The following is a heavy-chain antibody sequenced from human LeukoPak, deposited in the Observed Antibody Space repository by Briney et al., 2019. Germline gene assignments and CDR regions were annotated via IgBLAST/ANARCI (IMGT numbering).Heavy chain of an antibody. J-gene: IGHJ5*02. V-gene: IGHV3-48*03. CDR1: GFTFSSYE. CDR3: ARRLRFVGVWFDP. Sequence: GGSLRLSCAASGFTFSSYEMNWVRQAPGKGLEWVSYISSSGSTIYYADSVKGRFTISRDNAKNSLYLQMNSLRAEDTAVYYCARRLRFVGVWFDPWGQGTLVTVSS. D-gene: IGHD3-10*01. CDR2: ISSSGSTI.